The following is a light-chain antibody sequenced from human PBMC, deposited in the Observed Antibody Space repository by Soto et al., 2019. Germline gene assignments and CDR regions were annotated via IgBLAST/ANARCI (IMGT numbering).Light chain of an antibody. J-gene: IGKJ5*01. Sequence: DIQMTQSPSTLSGSVGDRVTITCRASQSISSSLNWYQQKSGKAPNLLIYGVSRLQGGVPSRFSGSGSGTDFTLSISSLQPEDFATYYCQQSCTAPSITFGQGTRLEIK. V-gene: IGKV1-39*01. CDR2: GVS. CDR1: QSISSS. CDR3: QQSCTAPSIT.